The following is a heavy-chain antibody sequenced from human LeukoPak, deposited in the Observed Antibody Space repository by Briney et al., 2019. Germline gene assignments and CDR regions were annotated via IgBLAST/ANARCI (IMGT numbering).Heavy chain of an antibody. J-gene: IGHJ5*02. D-gene: IGHD1-26*01. CDR3: ARQTGESWNWFAP. Sequence: ESLKISWKGSGYSLTSYWIGWVRQMSGKGLAWVGMIYRGDSDTTHSPPFHGQVTISAAKSISTAYRQWSSLKASDTAMYYCARQTGESWNWFAPWGQGTLVTVSS. CDR2: IYRGDSDT. V-gene: IGHV5-51*01. CDR1: GYSLTSYW.